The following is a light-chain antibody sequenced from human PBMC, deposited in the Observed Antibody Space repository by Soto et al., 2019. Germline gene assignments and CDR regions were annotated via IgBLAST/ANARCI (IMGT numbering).Light chain of an antibody. V-gene: IGKV1-39*01. CDR1: QSISNH. J-gene: IGKJ1*01. Sequence: DIQMTQSPSSLSAAVEDRFIITCRASQSISNHLNWYQQKPGKAPKLLIFAASSLQSRVPSRFSGSRSGPDFTLTISSLQPEDFATYYCLQHNSYPPTFGQGTKVDIK. CDR3: LQHNSYPPT. CDR2: AAS.